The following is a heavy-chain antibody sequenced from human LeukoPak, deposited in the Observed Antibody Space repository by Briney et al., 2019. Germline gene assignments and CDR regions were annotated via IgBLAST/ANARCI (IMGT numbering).Heavy chain of an antibody. D-gene: IGHD6-13*01. Sequence: SETLSLTCAVSGGSISSSNWWSWVRQPPGKGLEWIGEIYHSGSTNYNPSLKSRVTISVDTSKNQFSLKLSSVTAADTAVYYCARRDIAAAGTSSDAFDIWGQGTMVTVSS. V-gene: IGHV4-4*02. CDR3: ARRDIAAAGTSSDAFDI. CDR1: GGSISSSNW. J-gene: IGHJ3*02. CDR2: IYHSGST.